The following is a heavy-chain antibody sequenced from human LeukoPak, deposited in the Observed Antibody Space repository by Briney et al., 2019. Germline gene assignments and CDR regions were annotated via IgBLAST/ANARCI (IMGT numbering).Heavy chain of an antibody. CDR1: GFTFSSFA. J-gene: IGHJ4*02. CDR3: ARDPDYYDSSGYYPDY. Sequence: PGGSLGLSCAASGFTFSSFAMNWVRQAPGKGLEWVSYISSSSSTIYYADSVKGRFTISRDNAKNSLYLQMNSLRDEDTAVYYCARDPDYYDSSGYYPDYWGQGTLVTVSS. V-gene: IGHV3-48*02. CDR2: ISSSSSTI. D-gene: IGHD3-22*01.